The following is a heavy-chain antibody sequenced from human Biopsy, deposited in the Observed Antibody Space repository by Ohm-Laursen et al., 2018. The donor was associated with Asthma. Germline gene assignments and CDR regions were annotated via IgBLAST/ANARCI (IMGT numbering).Heavy chain of an antibody. D-gene: IGHD1-26*01. CDR3: AKDVFPGWELRRGPDY. CDR2: ISFDGTNR. J-gene: IGHJ4*02. Sequence: SLRLSCTASGFIFSNYGMHWVRQAPGKGLDWVAVISFDGTNRNYTDSVKGRFTISRDNSRNTLHLQMNSLRAEDTAVYYCAKDVFPGWELRRGPDYWGQGTLVTVSS. V-gene: IGHV3-30*18. CDR1: GFIFSNYG.